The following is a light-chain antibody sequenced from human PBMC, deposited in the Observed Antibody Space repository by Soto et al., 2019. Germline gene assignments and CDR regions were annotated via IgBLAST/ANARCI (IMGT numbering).Light chain of an antibody. CDR1: SGHSSYA. CDR3: QTWGTGIQV. CDR2: LNSDGSH. J-gene: IGLJ2*01. Sequence: QSVLTQSPSASASLGASVKLTCTLSSGHSSYAIAWHQQQPDKGPRYLMKLNSDGSHSKGDGIPDRFSGSSSGAERYLTISRLQSEDEADYYCQTWGTGIQVFGGGTKLTVL. V-gene: IGLV4-69*01.